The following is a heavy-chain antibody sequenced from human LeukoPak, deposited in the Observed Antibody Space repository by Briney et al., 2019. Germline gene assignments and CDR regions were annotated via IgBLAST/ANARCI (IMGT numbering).Heavy chain of an antibody. J-gene: IGHJ5*02. V-gene: IGHV1-69*01. CDR3: ARVVRDSSGWYTENNWFDP. CDR1: GGTFSSYA. D-gene: IGHD6-19*01. CDR2: IIPIFGTA. Sequence: SVKVSCKASGGTFSSYAISWVRQAPGQGLEWMGGIIPIFGTANYAQKFQGRVTITADESTSTAYMELSSLRSEDTAVYYCARVVRDSSGWYTENNWFDPWGQGTLVTVSS.